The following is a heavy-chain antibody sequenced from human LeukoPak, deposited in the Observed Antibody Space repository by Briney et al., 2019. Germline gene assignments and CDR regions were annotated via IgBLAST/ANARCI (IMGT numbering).Heavy chain of an antibody. CDR3: ASVVVAATRYYYYGMDV. D-gene: IGHD2-15*01. V-gene: IGHV3-53*01. Sequence: PGGSLRLSCAASGFTVSSNYMSWVRQAPGKGLEWVSVIYSGGSTYYADSVKGRFTISRDNSKNTLYLQMNSLRAEDTAVYYCASVVVAATRYYYYGMDVWGKGTTVTVSS. J-gene: IGHJ6*04. CDR1: GFTVSSNY. CDR2: IYSGGST.